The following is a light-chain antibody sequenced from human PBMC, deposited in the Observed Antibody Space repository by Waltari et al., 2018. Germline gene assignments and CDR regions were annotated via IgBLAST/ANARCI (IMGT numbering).Light chain of an antibody. CDR3: VIYMGDGISV. V-gene: IGLV8-61*01. CDR1: FQSLFTYYY. J-gene: IGLJ3*02. CDR2: MTY. Sequence: TVVIQEHSFSVSPGGIVKHTCALNFQSLFTYYYPSWYQQTPGQAPRMLIYMTYSRSFGVPDRFSGSILGNKAALTITGARPDDEGTYYCVIYMGDGISVFGGGTKLTVL.